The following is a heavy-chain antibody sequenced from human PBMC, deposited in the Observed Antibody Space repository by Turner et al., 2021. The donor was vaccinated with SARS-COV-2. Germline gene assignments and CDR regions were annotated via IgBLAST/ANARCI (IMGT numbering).Heavy chain of an antibody. V-gene: IGHV4-39*02. J-gene: IGHJ4*02. D-gene: IGHD2-2*01. CDR3: ARDTRVVPLWVDS. CDR2: IYYSGTT. CDR1: GASVNNSDYY. Sequence: QLQLQESGPGLVKRSETLSLTCTVSGASVNNSDYYWAWIRQPPEKGLEWIGNIYYSGTTYYNPSLKSRVTISVDTSKNQFSLKLTSVTAADTAVYFCARDTRVVPLWVDSWGQGTLVTVSS.